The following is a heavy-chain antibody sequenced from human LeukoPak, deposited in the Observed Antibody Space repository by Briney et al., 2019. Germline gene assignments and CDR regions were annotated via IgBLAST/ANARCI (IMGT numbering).Heavy chain of an antibody. Sequence: SETLSLTCALYGGSVSEHYWSWIRQPPGKGLEWIGEVNHSGRTNYNPSLKSRVTISADRSQNQFSLKLSSVTAADTAVYYCARGLGLRVMTTVTTFDYWGQGTLVTVSS. CDR1: GGSVSEHY. J-gene: IGHJ4*02. CDR3: ARGLGLRVMTTVTTFDY. V-gene: IGHV4-34*01. D-gene: IGHD4-17*01. CDR2: VNHSGRT.